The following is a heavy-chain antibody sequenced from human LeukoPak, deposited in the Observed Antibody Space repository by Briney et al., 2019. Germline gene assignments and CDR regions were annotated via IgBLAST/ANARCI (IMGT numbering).Heavy chain of an antibody. D-gene: IGHD3-22*01. CDR1: GYTFTDLS. J-gene: IGHJ4*02. V-gene: IGHV1-24*01. CDR3: ATDQGYYY. Sequence: ASVKVSCKVSGYTFTDLSVHWVRQAPGKGLEWMGGFDPAEGKNIDAQKFQGRVTLTVDTSTETVYMELSSLTSDDTAVYYCATDQGYYYWGQGTLVTVSS. CDR2: FDPAEGKN.